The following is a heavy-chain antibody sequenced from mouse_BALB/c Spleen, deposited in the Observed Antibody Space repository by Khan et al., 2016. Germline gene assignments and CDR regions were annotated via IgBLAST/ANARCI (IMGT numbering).Heavy chain of an antibody. CDR2: ISSGGSYT. CDR3: ARQLHCGSSDYAMSY. D-gene: IGHD1-3*01. J-gene: IGHJ4*01. V-gene: IGHV5-6*01. CDR1: GFTFSNYA. Sequence: EVELVESGGDLVKPGGSLNLSCAASGFTFSNYAMSWVRQTPDKRLEWVATISSGGSYTYYPDSVKGRFTISRDNATNTLYLQMSSLKSEDTAFYSCARQLHCGSSDYAMSYWGQATTVTVSS.